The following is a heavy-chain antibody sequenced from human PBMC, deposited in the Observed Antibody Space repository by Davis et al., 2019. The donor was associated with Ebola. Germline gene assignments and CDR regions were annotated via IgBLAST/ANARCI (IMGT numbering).Heavy chain of an antibody. CDR1: GFIVSDKY. J-gene: IGHJ3*01. V-gene: IGHV3-53*01. Sequence: GESLKISCAAAGFIVSDKYISWVRQAPGKGLEWVSTYGTSADTYYADSVKGRFTISRDNSKNTLYLQMNGLRVEDTAIYYCAKDNRNSWSEVWGQGTMVTVSS. CDR3: AKDNRNSWSEV. D-gene: IGHD6-13*01. CDR2: YGTSADT.